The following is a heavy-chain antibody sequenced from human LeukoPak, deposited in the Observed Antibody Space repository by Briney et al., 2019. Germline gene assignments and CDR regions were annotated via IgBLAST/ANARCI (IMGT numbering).Heavy chain of an antibody. CDR2: IRSKANSYAT. CDR1: GFTFSGSA. Sequence: PGGSLKLSCAASGFTFSGSAMHWVRQASGKWLEWVGRIRSKANSYATAYAASVEGRFTISRDDSKNTAYLQMNSLKTEDTAVYYCTRQWGSGSYYNYLDYWGQGTLVTVSS. D-gene: IGHD3-10*01. V-gene: IGHV3-73*01. J-gene: IGHJ4*02. CDR3: TRQWGSGSYYNYLDY.